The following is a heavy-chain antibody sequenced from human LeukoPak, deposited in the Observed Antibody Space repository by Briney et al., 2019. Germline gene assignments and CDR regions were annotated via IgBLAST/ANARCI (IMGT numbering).Heavy chain of an antibody. CDR3: ARGGDFWSGYHDY. Sequence: GGSLRLSCAASGFTVSSNYMSWVRQAPGKGLEWVSVIYSGGSTYYADSVKGRFTISRDNAKNTLYLQMNSLRAEDTAVYYCARGGDFWSGYHDYWGQGTLVTVSS. CDR2: IYSGGST. V-gene: IGHV3-53*01. CDR1: GFTVSSNY. J-gene: IGHJ4*02. D-gene: IGHD3-3*01.